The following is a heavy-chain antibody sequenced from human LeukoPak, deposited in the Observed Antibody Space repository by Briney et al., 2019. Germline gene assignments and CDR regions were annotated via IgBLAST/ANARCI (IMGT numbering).Heavy chain of an antibody. Sequence: SETLSLTCTVSGASINNNFWTWIRQPPREGLEWIGYIYSSGSANYNPSLKSRVIISGDTSKNQISLNLTSVTAADTAVYFCARHRDYYDTWGHGTLVTVSS. D-gene: IGHD3-22*01. CDR3: ARHRDYYDT. CDR1: GASINNNF. CDR2: IYSSGSA. V-gene: IGHV4-59*08. J-gene: IGHJ4*01.